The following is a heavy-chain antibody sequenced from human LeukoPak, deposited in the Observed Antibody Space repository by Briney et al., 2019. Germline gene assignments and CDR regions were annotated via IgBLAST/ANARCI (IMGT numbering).Heavy chain of an antibody. CDR3: ARDSGATMYYFDY. V-gene: IGHV1-8*01. D-gene: IGHD1-26*01. J-gene: IGHJ4*02. Sequence: ASVKVSCKASGYAFTSYDINWVRQATGQGLEWMGWMNPNSGNTGYAQKFQGRVTMTRNTSISTAYMELSSLRSEDTAVYYCARDSGATMYYFDYWGQGTLVTVSS. CDR2: MNPNSGNT. CDR1: GYAFTSYD.